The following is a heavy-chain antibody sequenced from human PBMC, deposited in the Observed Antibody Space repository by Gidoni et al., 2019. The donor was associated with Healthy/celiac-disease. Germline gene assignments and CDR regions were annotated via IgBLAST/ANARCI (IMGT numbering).Heavy chain of an antibody. CDR2: IKQDGSEK. J-gene: IGHJ5*02. CDR1: GFTFSSYW. D-gene: IGHD3-3*01. CDR3: ARDPPYYDFWSGDWFDP. V-gene: IGHV3-7*03. Sequence: EVQLVESGGGLVQPGGSLRLSCAASGFTFSSYWMSWVRQAPGKGLEWVANIKQDGSEKYYVDSVKGRFTISRDNAKNSLYLQMNSLRAEDTAVYYCARDPPYYDFWSGDWFDPWGQGTLVTVSS.